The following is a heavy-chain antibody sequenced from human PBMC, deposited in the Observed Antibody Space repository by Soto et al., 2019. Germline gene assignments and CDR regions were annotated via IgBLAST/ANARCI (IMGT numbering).Heavy chain of an antibody. CDR1: GGSISSYY. J-gene: IGHJ4*02. Sequence: PSETLSLTCTVSGGSISSYYWSWIRQPPGKGLEWIGYIYYSGSTNYNPSLKSRVTISVDTSKNHFSLKLSSVTAADTAVYYCARDSGLYSSILFDYWGQGTLVTVSS. D-gene: IGHD6-13*01. CDR2: IYYSGST. V-gene: IGHV4-59*01. CDR3: ARDSGLYSSILFDY.